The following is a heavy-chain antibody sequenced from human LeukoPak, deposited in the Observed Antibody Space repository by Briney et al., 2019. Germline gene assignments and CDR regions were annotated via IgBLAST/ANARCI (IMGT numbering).Heavy chain of an antibody. CDR2: IYYSGST. V-gene: IGHV4-39*07. CDR1: GGSISSSSYY. J-gene: IGHJ4*02. D-gene: IGHD1-26*01. CDR3: ARRSGAPDY. Sequence: SETLSLTCTVSGGSISSSSYYWGWIRQPPGKGLEWIGSIYYSGSTYYNPSLKSRVTLSVDTSKNQFSLKLSSVTAADTAVYYCARRSGAPDYWGQGTLVTVSS.